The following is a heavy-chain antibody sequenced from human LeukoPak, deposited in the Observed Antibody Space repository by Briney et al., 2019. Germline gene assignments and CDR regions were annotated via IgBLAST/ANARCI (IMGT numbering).Heavy chain of an antibody. CDR1: GGSISNYY. J-gene: IGHJ3*02. CDR3: ARELITKAGAFDI. V-gene: IGHV4-4*07. Sequence: SETLSLTCNVSGGSISNYYWNWIRQPAGKGLEWIGRFYARGNTNYNPSLKSRVIMSVDTSKNQLSLKLTSVTAADTAVYYCARELITKAGAFDIWGQGTMVTVSS. D-gene: IGHD1-20*01. CDR2: FYARGNT.